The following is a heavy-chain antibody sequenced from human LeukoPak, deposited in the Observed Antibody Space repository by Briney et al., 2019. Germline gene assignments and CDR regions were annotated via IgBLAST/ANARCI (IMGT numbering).Heavy chain of an antibody. CDR1: GGSISSGGYY. CDR2: IYHSGST. J-gene: IGHJ6*02. D-gene: IGHD1-26*01. V-gene: IGHV4-61*08. Sequence: SETLSLTCTVSGGSISSGGYYWSWIRQPPGKGLEWIGYIYHSGSTYYNPSLKSRVTISVDTSKSQFSLKLSSVTAADTAVYYCARVSQTGSYLYYYYYYGMDVWGQGTTVTVSS. CDR3: ARVSQTGSYLYYYYYYGMDV.